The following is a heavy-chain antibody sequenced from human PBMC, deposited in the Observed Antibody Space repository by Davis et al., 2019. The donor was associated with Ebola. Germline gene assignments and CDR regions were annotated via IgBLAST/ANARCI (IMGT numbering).Heavy chain of an antibody. V-gene: IGHV3-66*01. CDR1: GVTVSRDY. D-gene: IGHD6-13*01. CDR2: TFSGGGT. Sequence: GESLKISCADSGVTVSRDYMSWVRQAPGKGLEWVSLTFSGGGTNYADSVKGRFTISRDNSKNTLYLQMNSLRAEDTAVYYCARIAGEGSPDVWGQGTTVTVSS. CDR3: ARIAGEGSPDV. J-gene: IGHJ6*02.